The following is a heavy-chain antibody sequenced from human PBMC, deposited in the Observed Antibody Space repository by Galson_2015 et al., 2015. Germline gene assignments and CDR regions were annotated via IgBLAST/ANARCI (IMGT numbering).Heavy chain of an antibody. CDR2: IYYSGST. CDR1: GTSISSYY. CDR3: AGGGPDRSANDFDY. J-gene: IGHJ4*02. D-gene: IGHD3-22*01. Sequence: LPLTSTVSGTSISSYYCCRIQHPPGKVQEVIGYIYYSGSTNYKPFLKSRVTISVDTSKNQYSLQLTSVTAADTAVYYCAGGGPDRSANDFDYWGQGTLVTVSS. V-gene: IGHV4-59*12.